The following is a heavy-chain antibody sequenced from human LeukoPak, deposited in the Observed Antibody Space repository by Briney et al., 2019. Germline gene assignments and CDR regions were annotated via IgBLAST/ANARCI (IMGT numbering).Heavy chain of an antibody. V-gene: IGHV4-59*08. D-gene: IGHD6-19*01. CDR3: ARRGYSSGWYYFDC. J-gene: IGHJ4*02. CDR2: IYYSGST. CDR1: GGSISSYY. Sequence: SETLSLTCTVSGGSISSYYWSWIRQPPGKGLEWIGYIYYSGSTNYNPSLKSRVTISVDTSKNQFSLKLSSVTAADTAVYYCARRGYSSGWYYFDCWGQGTLVTVSS.